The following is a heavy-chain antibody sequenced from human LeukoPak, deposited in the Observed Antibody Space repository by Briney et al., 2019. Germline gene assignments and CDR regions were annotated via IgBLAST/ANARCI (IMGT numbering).Heavy chain of an antibody. D-gene: IGHD2-15*01. Sequence: GGSLRLSCAASGFTFSSYAVSWVRKAQGKGLEWVSAISGSGGSTYYADSVKGRFTISRDNSKNTRYLEMNSLRAEDTAVYYWAKGGRGGSSQLAYYYYYYMDVWGKGTTVTVSS. CDR2: ISGSGGST. V-gene: IGHV3-23*01. CDR1: GFTFSSYA. J-gene: IGHJ6*03. CDR3: AKGGRGGSSQLAYYYYYYMDV.